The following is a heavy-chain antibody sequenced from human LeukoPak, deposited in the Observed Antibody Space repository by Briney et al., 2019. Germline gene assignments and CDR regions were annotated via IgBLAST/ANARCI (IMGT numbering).Heavy chain of an antibody. J-gene: IGHJ4*02. CDR1: GFTFSSYW. Sequence: PWGSLRLSCAASGFTFSSYWMHWVRQGPGKGLAWVSRINSDGSSTTYAGSVKGRFTISSDNSKNALYLQMNSLRTEDTAFYYCAKGKYYYDSSSYASAIDYWGQGTLVTASS. CDR2: INSDGSST. V-gene: IGHV3-74*01. CDR3: AKGKYYYDSSSYASAIDY. D-gene: IGHD3-22*01.